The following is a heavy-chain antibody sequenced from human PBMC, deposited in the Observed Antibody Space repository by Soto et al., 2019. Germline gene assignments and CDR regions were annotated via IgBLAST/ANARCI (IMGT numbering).Heavy chain of an antibody. CDR2: VYYNGGA. CDR3: GRVVEGATRHTDFDS. J-gene: IGHJ5*01. D-gene: IGHD2-15*01. V-gene: IGHV4-39*01. Sequence: PSETLSLTCAVSVVSIHNSHSFWGWIRQPPGKGLEFIGSVYYNGGANYNPSLKSRVTMSIDTSKNQFSLRVNSLTAADTAVYYCGRVVEGATRHTDFDSWGQGILVTVSS. CDR1: VVSIHNSHSF.